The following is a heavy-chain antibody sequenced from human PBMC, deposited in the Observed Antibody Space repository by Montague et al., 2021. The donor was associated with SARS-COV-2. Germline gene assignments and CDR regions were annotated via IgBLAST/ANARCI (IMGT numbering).Heavy chain of an antibody. CDR1: GGSVSDYY. Sequence: SETLSLTCAVYGGSVSDYYWGWIRQPPGKGLEWIGEINHSGSTNYNPSLKSRVTTSVDTSKNQFSLELTSVTAADTAVYYCARGPRITMIVVVITDIWFDPWGQGTLVTVSS. D-gene: IGHD3-22*01. CDR3: ARGPRITMIVVVITDIWFDP. CDR2: INHSGST. V-gene: IGHV4-34*01. J-gene: IGHJ5*02.